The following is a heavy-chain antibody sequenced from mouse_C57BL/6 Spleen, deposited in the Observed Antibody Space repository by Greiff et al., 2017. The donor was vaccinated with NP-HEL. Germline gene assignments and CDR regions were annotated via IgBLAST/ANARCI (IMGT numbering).Heavy chain of an antibody. CDR1: GYTFTDHT. Sequence: VQVVESDAELVKPGASVKISCKVSGYTFTDHTIHWMKQRPEQGLEWIGYIYPRDGSTKYNEKFKGKATLTADKSSSTAYMQLNSLTSEDSAVYFCARESDGPYYAMDYWGQGTSVTVSS. V-gene: IGHV1-78*01. J-gene: IGHJ4*01. CDR3: ARESDGPYYAMDY. CDR2: IYPRDGST. D-gene: IGHD2-3*01.